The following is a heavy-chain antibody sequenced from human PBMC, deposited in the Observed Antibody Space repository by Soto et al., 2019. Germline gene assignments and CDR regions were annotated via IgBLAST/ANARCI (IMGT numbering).Heavy chain of an antibody. CDR3: ARAEVLLWFGELRGMDV. D-gene: IGHD3-10*01. J-gene: IGHJ6*02. V-gene: IGHV1-3*01. CDR2: INAGNGNT. Sequence: QVQLVQSGAEVKKPGASVKVSCKASGYTFTSYAMHWVRQAPGQRLEWMGWINAGNGNTKYSQKFQGRVTITRDTSASTAYMELSSLRSEDTAVYYCARAEVLLWFGELRGMDVWGQGTTVTVSS. CDR1: GYTFTSYA.